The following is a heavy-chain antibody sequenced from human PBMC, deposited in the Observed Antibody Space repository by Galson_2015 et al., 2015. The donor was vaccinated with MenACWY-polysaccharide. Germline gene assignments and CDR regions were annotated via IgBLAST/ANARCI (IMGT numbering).Heavy chain of an antibody. V-gene: IGHV7-4-1*02. CDR1: GYTFNTYA. D-gene: IGHD4-17*01. Sequence: SVKVSCKASGYTFNTYAMNWVRQAPGQGLEWVGGINTNTGNPTYAQGFTGRFVFSLDASVSTAHLQISSLKAEDTAVYYCARDPKQKPTTVPTGRFDFWGQGTLVTVSS. CDR2: INTNTGNP. J-gene: IGHJ4*02. CDR3: ARDPKQKPTTVPTGRFDF.